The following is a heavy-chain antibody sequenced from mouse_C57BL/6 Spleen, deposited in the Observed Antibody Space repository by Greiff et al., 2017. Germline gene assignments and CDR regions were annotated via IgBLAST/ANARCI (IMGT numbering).Heavy chain of an antibody. J-gene: IGHJ2*01. Sequence: QVQLQQPGAELVKPGASVTVSCKASGYTFTSYWMHWVKQRPGQGLEWIGRIHPSDSDTNYNQKFKGKATLTVDKSSSPAYMQLSSLTSEDSAVYYCAIEGIGNYGRVDYWGQGTTLTVSS. CDR1: GYTFTSYW. D-gene: IGHD1-1*01. V-gene: IGHV1-74*01. CDR2: IHPSDSDT. CDR3: AIEGIGNYGRVDY.